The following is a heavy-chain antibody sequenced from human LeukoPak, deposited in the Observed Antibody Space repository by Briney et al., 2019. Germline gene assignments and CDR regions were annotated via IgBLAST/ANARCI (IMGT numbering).Heavy chain of an antibody. J-gene: IGHJ4*02. D-gene: IGHD2-2*02. CDR3: ARPYCSSTSCYTQRDYYFDY. CDR2: IYHSGST. CDR1: GYSISSGYY. Sequence: PSETLSLTCAVSGYSISSGYYWGWIRQPPGKGLEWIGSIYHSGSTYYNPSLKSRVPISVDTSKNQFSLKLSSVTAADTAVYYCARPYCSSTSCYTQRDYYFDYWGQGTLVTVSS. V-gene: IGHV4-38-2*01.